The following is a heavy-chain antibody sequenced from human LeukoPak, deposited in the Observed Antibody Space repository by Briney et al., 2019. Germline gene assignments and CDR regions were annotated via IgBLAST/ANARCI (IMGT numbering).Heavy chain of an antibody. V-gene: IGHV3-21*01. J-gene: IGHJ3*02. CDR3: ARARGASILGSVFDT. CDR1: GFTFSSYS. Sequence: GGSLRLSCLVSGFTFSSYSMNWVRQAPGKGLEWVSTIASSSYKYYGDSVKGRFTISRDNAKNSLYLQMNSLGAEDTAVYYCARARGASILGSVFDTGGRGTMVTVSS. D-gene: IGHD2-15*01. CDR2: IASSSYK.